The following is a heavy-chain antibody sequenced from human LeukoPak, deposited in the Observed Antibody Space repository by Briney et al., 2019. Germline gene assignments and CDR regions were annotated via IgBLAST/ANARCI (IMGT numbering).Heavy chain of an antibody. CDR1: GYSISSGYY. CDR2: IYHSGST. CDR3: ARGVDY. J-gene: IGHJ4*02. V-gene: IGHV4-38-2*02. Sequence: SETLSLTCTVSGYSISSGYYWGWIRQPPGKGLEWIGTIYHSGSTYYNPSLKSRVTISVDTSKNQFSLKLSSVTAADTAVYYCARGVDYWGQGTLVTVSS.